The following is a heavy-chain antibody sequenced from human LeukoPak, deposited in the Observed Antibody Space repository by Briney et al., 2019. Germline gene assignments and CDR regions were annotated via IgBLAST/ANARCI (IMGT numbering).Heavy chain of an antibody. Sequence: PGGSLRLSCAASGFTVSSNYMSWVRQAPGKGLEWVSVIYSGGSTYYADSVKGRFTISRHNSKNTLYLQMNSLRAEDTAVYYCARPDTAMVRGYYFDYWGQGTLVTVSS. CDR3: ARPDTAMVRGYYFDY. CDR1: GFTVSSNY. CDR2: IYSGGST. J-gene: IGHJ4*02. V-gene: IGHV3-53*04. D-gene: IGHD5-18*01.